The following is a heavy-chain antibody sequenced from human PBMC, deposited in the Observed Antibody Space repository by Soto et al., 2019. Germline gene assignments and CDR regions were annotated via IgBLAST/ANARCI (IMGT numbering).Heavy chain of an antibody. J-gene: IGHJ6*02. D-gene: IGHD4-4*01. CDR1: GGTFSSYA. Sequence: QVQLVQSGAEVKKPGSSVKVSCKASGGTFSSYAISWVRQAPGQGLEWMGGIIPIFGTANYAQKFQGRVTSTADEATSTDYMEQSSLRSEDTAVYYCATAPTVYYYCGMDVWGQGTTVTVSS. V-gene: IGHV1-69*01. CDR3: ATAPTVYYYCGMDV. CDR2: IIPIFGTA.